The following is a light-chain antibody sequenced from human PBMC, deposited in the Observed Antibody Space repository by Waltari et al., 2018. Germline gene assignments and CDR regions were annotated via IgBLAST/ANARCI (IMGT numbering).Light chain of an antibody. CDR3: QHYYAPPYT. CDR2: DAS. J-gene: IGKJ2*01. Sequence: TCRASPDISNSLIVYQQVPGKAPTLLCYDASRLQSGVPSRFSGIGSGTDYTFTINSLQPVDFATYYCQHYYAPPYTFGRGAKVEIK. CDR1: PDISNS. V-gene: IGKV1-NL1*01.